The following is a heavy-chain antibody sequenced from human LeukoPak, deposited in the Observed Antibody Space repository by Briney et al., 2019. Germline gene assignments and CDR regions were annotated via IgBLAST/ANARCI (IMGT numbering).Heavy chain of an antibody. CDR2: K. J-gene: IGHJ4*02. V-gene: IGHV3-30*02. CDR3: AKSRKDYYDSSSYYYGYFDY. Sequence: KYYADSVKGRFTISRDNSKNTLYLQMNSLRAEDTAVYYCAKSRKDYYDSSSYYYGYFDYWGQGTLVTVSS. D-gene: IGHD3-22*01.